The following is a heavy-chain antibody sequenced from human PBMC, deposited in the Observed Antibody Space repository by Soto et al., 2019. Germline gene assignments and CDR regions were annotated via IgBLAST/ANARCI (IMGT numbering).Heavy chain of an antibody. D-gene: IGHD4-4*01. V-gene: IGHV3-48*02. J-gene: IGHJ5*02. Sequence: EVQLVESGGGLVQPGGSLRLSCAASGFTFSSYSMNWVRQAPGKGLEWVSYISSSSSTIYYADSVKGRFTISRDNAKNSLYLQMNSLRDEDTAVYYCAKEAHYINWFDPWGQGTLVTVSS. CDR3: AKEAHYINWFDP. CDR1: GFTFSSYS. CDR2: ISSSSSTI.